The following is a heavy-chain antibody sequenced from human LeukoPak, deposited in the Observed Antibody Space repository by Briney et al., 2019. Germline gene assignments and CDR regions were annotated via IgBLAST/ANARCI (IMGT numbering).Heavy chain of an antibody. V-gene: IGHV3-30*14. CDR3: TRDIGRLRGDAFDL. CDR2: ISYDGTNK. Sequence: PRRSLRLSCAASGFSFSRFAIHWVRQAPGKGLQWVAVISYDGTNKYYADSVKGRFTISRDISKDTLYLHMGSLRAEDMAVYYCTRDIGRLRGDAFDLWGQGRTLTVSS. CDR1: GFSFSRFA. D-gene: IGHD2-15*01. J-gene: IGHJ3*01.